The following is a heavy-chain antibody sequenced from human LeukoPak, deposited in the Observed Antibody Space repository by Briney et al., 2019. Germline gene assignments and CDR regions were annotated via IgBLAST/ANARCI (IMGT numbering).Heavy chain of an antibody. CDR1: GFTFSSYS. Sequence: GGSLRLSCAASGFTFSSYSMNWVRQAPGKGLEWVSSISGSSSYIYYADSVKGRFTISRDNAKNSLYLQMNSLRAEDTAVYYCAFGSGSYDIFSPIDYWGQGTLVTVSS. V-gene: IGHV3-21*01. J-gene: IGHJ4*02. CDR2: ISGSSSYI. CDR3: AFGSGSYDIFSPIDY. D-gene: IGHD3-10*01.